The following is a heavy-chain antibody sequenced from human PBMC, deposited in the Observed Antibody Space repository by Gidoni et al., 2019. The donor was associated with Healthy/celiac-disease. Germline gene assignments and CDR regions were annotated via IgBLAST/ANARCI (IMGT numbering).Heavy chain of an antibody. J-gene: IGHJ3*02. D-gene: IGHD3-9*01. V-gene: IGHV3-15*01. CDR3: TTYRKNYDILTGPREDALDI. Sequence: EVQLVESGGGLVKPWGSLRLSCAASGFTFSNAWICWARQAPGKGLAWVGRIKSKTDGGTTDYAAPVKGRFTISRDDSKNTLYLQMNSLKTEDTAVYYCTTYRKNYDILTGPREDALDIWGQGTMVTVSS. CDR1: GFTFSNAW. CDR2: IKSKTDGGTT.